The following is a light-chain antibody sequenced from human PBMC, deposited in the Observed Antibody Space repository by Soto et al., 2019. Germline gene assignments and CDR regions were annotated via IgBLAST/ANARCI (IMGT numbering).Light chain of an antibody. CDR3: QQSKSPPYS. Sequence: DILVTQSPSTLSASVGERVTITCRASQSLGVWLAWYQKKPGTAPKLLMHDASTLESGVPSRFSGSRSATDFTLTISSVQPDDFATYYCQQSKSPPYSFGQGTKLERK. CDR1: QSLGVW. V-gene: IGKV1-5*01. J-gene: IGKJ2*03. CDR2: DAS.